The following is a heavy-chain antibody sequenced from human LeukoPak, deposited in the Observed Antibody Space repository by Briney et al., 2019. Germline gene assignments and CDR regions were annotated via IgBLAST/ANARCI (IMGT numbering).Heavy chain of an antibody. CDR1: GYTFIGYY. CDR2: VNPNSGGT. V-gene: IGHV1-2*02. Sequence: ASVKVSCKASGYTFIGYYVHWVRQAPGQGLEWRGWVNPNSGGTDYAQKFQGRITMTRETSISTAYMELNSLRSDDTAVYYCARGDMVRGLYYMDVWGRGTTVTVSS. D-gene: IGHD3-10*01. J-gene: IGHJ6*03. CDR3: ARGDMVRGLYYMDV.